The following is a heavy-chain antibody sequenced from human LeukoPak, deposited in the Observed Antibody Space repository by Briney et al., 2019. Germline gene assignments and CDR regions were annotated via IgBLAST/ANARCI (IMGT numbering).Heavy chain of an antibody. CDR1: DVSISTSNW. V-gene: IGHV4-4*02. CDR2: IYHSGST. J-gene: IGHJ6*02. CDR3: ARAGYSSGWHPYYYGMDV. Sequence: SETLSLTCAVSDVSISTSNWWSWVRQPPGKGLEWIGEIYHSGSTNYNPSLKSRVTISVDTSKNQFSLKLSSVTAADTAVYYCARAGYSSGWHPYYYGMDVWGQGTTVTVSS. D-gene: IGHD6-19*01.